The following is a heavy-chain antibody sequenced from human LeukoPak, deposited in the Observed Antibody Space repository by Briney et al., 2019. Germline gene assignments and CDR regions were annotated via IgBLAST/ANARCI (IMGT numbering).Heavy chain of an antibody. Sequence: PEGSLRPSCAASGFNLRDYWMHWVRQAPGKGLVWVSRLGTDGTYTNYADSVRGRFTISRDNAKNTLYLQMDSLRAEDTAFYYCVRDPSNSGNWFDLWGQGTLVTVSS. J-gene: IGHJ5*02. CDR2: LGTDGTYT. CDR1: GFNLRDYW. D-gene: IGHD4-11*01. CDR3: VRDPSNSGNWFDL. V-gene: IGHV3-74*01.